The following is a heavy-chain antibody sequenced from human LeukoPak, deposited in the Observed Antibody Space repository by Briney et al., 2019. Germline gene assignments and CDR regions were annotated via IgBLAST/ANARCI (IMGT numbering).Heavy chain of an antibody. CDR3: AKYGKRGSGVFDI. Sequence: KPGGSLRLSCAASGFTFSSYSMNWVRQAPGKGLEWVSSISSSSSYIYYADSVKGRFTISRDNAKNSLYLQMNSLRAEDTAIYYCAKYGKRGSGVFDIWGQGTVVTVSS. V-gene: IGHV3-21*01. CDR1: GFTFSSYS. CDR2: ISSSSSYI. J-gene: IGHJ3*02. D-gene: IGHD1-14*01.